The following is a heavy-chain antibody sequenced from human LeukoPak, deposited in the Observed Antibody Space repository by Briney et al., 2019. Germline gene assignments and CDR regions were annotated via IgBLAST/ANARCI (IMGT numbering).Heavy chain of an antibody. CDR3: ARHSSGSYPVPGYYYYYMDV. J-gene: IGHJ6*03. Sequence: PGGSLRLSCAASGFTFSTFAMVWVRQPPGKGLEWVSSIFPSGGEIHYADSVRGRFTISRDNSKSTLSLQMNSLRAEDTAMYYCARHSSGSYPVPGYYYYYMDVWGKGTTVTVSS. D-gene: IGHD1-26*01. CDR1: GFTFSTFA. CDR2: IFPSGGEI. V-gene: IGHV3-23*01.